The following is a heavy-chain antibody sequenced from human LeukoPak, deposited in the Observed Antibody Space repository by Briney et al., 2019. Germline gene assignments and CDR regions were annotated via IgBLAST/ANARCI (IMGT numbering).Heavy chain of an antibody. J-gene: IGHJ5*02. CDR1: GFTFSTYS. CDR3: ARGVHYNGNWFDP. V-gene: IGHV3-21*01. D-gene: IGHD5-24*01. Sequence: GGSLRLSCAASGFTFSTYSMNWVRQAPGKGLEWVSSISSSSSYIYYADSVKGRFTISRDNAKNSLYLQMNSLRAEDTAVYYWARGVHYNGNWFDPWGQGTLVTVSS. CDR2: ISSSSSYI.